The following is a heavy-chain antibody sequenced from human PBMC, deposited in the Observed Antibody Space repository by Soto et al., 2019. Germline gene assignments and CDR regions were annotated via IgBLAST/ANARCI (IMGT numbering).Heavy chain of an antibody. V-gene: IGHV3-15*07. D-gene: IGHD1-26*01. Sequence: PGGSLGLSCAAPDVPFYIAVINGVRKPTGKGLEWVGRIRSNNEGGTSDFAAHVKGRFAISRDDSKHTAYLQMDSLRTEDTAIYYCTTDSHYSGVLVRFDYWGLGTLVTVSS. CDR1: DVPFYIAV. CDR2: IRSNNEGGTS. J-gene: IGHJ4*01. CDR3: TTDSHYSGVLVRFDY.